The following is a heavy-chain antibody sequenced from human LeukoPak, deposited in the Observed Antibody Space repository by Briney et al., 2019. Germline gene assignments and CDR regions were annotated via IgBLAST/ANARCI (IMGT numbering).Heavy chain of an antibody. CDR1: GFTFSSYW. CDR2: IKQDGSEK. Sequence: GGSLRLSCAASGFTFSSYWMSWVRQAPGKGLEWEANIKQDGSEKYYVDSVKGRFTISRDNAKNSLYLQMNSLRAEDTAVYYCARDPRDYYYGMDVWGQGTTVTVSS. CDR3: ARDPRDYYYGMDV. V-gene: IGHV3-7*01. J-gene: IGHJ6*02.